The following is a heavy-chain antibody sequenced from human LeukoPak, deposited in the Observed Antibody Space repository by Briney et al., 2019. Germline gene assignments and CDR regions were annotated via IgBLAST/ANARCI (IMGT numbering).Heavy chain of an antibody. CDR1: GYTVTELS. J-gene: IGHJ4*02. CDR3: ARDPGSAFDY. V-gene: IGHV1-24*01. CDR2: FHPEDGET. Sequence: ASVKVSCKVSGYTVTELSMHWVRQSPGKGLEWMGGFHPEDGETIYAQKFQGRVTMTEDTSTDTAYMELSSLRSEDTAVYYCARDPGSAFDYWGQGTLVTVSS.